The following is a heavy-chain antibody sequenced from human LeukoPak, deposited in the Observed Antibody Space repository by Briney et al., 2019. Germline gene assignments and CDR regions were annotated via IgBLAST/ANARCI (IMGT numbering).Heavy chain of an antibody. Sequence: GGSLRLSCAASGFTFSNYWMSWVRQAPGKGLEWVANIVQDGSQKYYVDSVKGRFTISRDNGKNSLYLQMNSLRAEDTAVYYCARNEKWGRDYWGQGTLVTVSS. CDR2: IVQDGSQK. J-gene: IGHJ4*02. CDR1: GFTFSNYW. D-gene: IGHD1-26*01. CDR3: ARNEKWGRDY. V-gene: IGHV3-7*03.